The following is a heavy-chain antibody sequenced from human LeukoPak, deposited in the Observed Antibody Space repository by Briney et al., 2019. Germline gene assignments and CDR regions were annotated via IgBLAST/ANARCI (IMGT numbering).Heavy chain of an antibody. D-gene: IGHD1/OR15-1a*01. V-gene: IGHV1-24*01. CDR1: GYTLTDLS. CDR3: ATIAAYNWNSGYWFDP. J-gene: IGHJ5*02. Sequence: ASVNVSCKVSGYTLTDLSIHWVRQAPGKGLEWMGGFDPGDGETIYAQKFQGRVTMTEDTSTETAYMELSSLRSEDTAVYYCATIAAYNWNSGYWFDPWGQGTLVTVSS. CDR2: FDPGDGET.